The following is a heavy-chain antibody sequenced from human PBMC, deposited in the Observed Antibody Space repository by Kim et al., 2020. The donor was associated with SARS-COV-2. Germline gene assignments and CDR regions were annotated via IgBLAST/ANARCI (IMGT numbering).Heavy chain of an antibody. D-gene: IGHD6-13*01. Sequence: SRVTISVDTSKNQFSLKLSSVTAADTAVYYCAREVASSSWIPGSSGAFDIWGQGTMVTVSS. V-gene: IGHV4-59*01. J-gene: IGHJ3*02. CDR3: AREVASSSWIPGSSGAFDI.